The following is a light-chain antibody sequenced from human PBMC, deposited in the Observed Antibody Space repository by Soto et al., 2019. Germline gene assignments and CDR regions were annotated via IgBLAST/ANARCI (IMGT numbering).Light chain of an antibody. V-gene: IGKV2-30*02. CDR1: QSLIHSDGNTY. J-gene: IGKJ1*01. Sequence: DVVMTQSPLSLPVTLGQPASISCRSSQSLIHSDGNTYLNWFQQRPGQSPRRLIYKVSDRDSGVPDRFTGSGSGTDFTLKISRVEAEDVGVYYCMQGTNWPWTFGQGTEGEIK. CDR3: MQGTNWPWT. CDR2: KVS.